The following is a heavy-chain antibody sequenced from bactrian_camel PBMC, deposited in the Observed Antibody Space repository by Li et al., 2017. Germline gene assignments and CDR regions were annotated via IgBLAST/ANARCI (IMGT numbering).Heavy chain of an antibody. Sequence: HVQLVESGGGSVQAGGSLRLSCAASDYTYSSGCMGWWRKAPGKQREAVAGLYGGSTYYDEAVKGRFTISRDLSKNTIYLQMDNLKPEDTATYYCEAARAWDDWVGGLMDSWGTGTQVTVS. CDR2: LYGGST. CDR1: DYTYSSGC. V-gene: IGHV3S53*01. J-gene: IGHJ7*01. D-gene: IGHD1*01.